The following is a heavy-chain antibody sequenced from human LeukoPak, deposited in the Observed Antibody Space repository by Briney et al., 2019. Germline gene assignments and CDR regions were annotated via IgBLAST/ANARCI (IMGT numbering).Heavy chain of an antibody. CDR1: GFTFSGSA. Sequence: PGGSLRLSCAASGFTFSGSAMHWVRQASGKGLEWVGRIRSKANSYATAYAASVEGRFTISRDDSKNTAYLQMNSLKTEDTAVYYCTTDGYSSGYNFGLIGYWGQGTLVTVSS. J-gene: IGHJ4*02. D-gene: IGHD6-19*01. V-gene: IGHV3-73*01. CDR3: TTDGYSSGYNFGLIGY. CDR2: IRSKANSYAT.